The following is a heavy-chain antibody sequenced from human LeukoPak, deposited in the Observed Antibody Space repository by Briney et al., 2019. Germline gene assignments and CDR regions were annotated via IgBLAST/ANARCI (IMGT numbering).Heavy chain of an antibody. Sequence: SETLSLTCTVSGGSISSYYWSWIRQPPGKGLEWIGYIHYSGSTNSKPSLKSRVTISVDTSKNQFSLKLSSVTAADTAVHYCARSTSGGYYYALDCWGQGTLVTVSS. D-gene: IGHD3-22*01. CDR2: IHYSGST. CDR3: ARSTSGGYYYALDC. J-gene: IGHJ4*02. CDR1: GGSISSYY. V-gene: IGHV4-59*08.